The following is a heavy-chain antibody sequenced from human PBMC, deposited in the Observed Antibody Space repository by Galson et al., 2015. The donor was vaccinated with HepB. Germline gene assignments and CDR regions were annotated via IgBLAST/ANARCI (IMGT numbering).Heavy chain of an antibody. CDR1: GFTFSSYG. D-gene: IGHD4-11*01. CDR3: AKSLYSNYGYYSDY. CDR2: ISYDGSNK. Sequence: SLRLSCAASGFTFSSYGMHWVRQAPGKGLEWVAVISYDGSNKYYADSVKGRFTISRDNSKNTLYLQMNSLRAEDTAVYYCAKSLYSNYGYYSDYWGQGTLVTVSS. J-gene: IGHJ4*02. V-gene: IGHV3-30*18.